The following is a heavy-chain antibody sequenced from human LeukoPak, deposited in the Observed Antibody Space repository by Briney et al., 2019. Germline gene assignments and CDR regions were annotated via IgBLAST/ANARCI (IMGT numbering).Heavy chain of an antibody. Sequence: SSVKVSCKASGGTFSSYAISWVRQAPGQGLEWMGRIIPILGIANYAQKFQGRVTITADKSTSTAYMELSSLRSEDTAVYYCAKPSSTSGHYYYYMDVWGKGTTVTVSS. CDR1: GGTFSSYA. CDR3: AKPSSTSGHYYYYMDV. V-gene: IGHV1-69*04. CDR2: IIPILGIA. J-gene: IGHJ6*03. D-gene: IGHD2-2*01.